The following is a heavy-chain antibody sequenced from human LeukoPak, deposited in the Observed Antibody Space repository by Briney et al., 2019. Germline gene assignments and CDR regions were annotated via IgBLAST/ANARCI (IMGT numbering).Heavy chain of an antibody. CDR2: ISSIGSTI. J-gene: IGHJ4*02. V-gene: IGHV3-11*04. CDR3: GREIGRPPYVY. D-gene: IGHD3-10*02. CDR1: GFTSSNVW. Sequence: GSLCLSCAASGFTSSNVWMSWGSQAPRHGLEWVSYISSIGSTISYTNSGTGRFTISRDNAHKSTCLPMNCVLGTAPAVSFCGREIGRPPYVYWGQGALVTVSS.